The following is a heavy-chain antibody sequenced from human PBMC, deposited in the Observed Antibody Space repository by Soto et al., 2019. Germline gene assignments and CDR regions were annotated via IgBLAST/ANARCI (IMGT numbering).Heavy chain of an antibody. CDR1: GYTFSNFG. CDR2: MHANTDLT. CDR3: ARYIFGQGFIS. Sequence: ASVKVSCKASGYTFSNFGISWVRQAPGEGLEWMGWMHANTDLTRNAQKFQGRVTLTRDTSTSTAYMELSSLRAEDTAIYYCARYIFGQGFISWGQGTLVTAPQ. J-gene: IGHJ4*02. V-gene: IGHV1-8*02. D-gene: IGHD3-10*01.